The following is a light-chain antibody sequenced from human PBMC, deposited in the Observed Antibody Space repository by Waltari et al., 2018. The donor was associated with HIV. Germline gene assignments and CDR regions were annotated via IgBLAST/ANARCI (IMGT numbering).Light chain of an antibody. J-gene: IGLJ3*02. V-gene: IGLV2-14*03. CDR2: EVT. CDR3: SSYRRINILV. Sequence: QSALTQPASVSGSPGQSVTISCTGTDRDVGAYDFVSGYQQYPGRAPKLIIVEVTNRPSGISNRFSASKSGNTASLTISGLQADDEADYFCSSYRRINILVFGGGTKLTV. CDR1: DRDVGAYDF.